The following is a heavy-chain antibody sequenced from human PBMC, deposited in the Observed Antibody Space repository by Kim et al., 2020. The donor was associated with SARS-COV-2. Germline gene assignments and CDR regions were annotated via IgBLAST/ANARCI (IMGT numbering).Heavy chain of an antibody. CDR3: ARRRITIFYYFDY. CDR2: IYYSGST. CDR1: GGSISSSSYY. Sequence: SETLSLTCTVSGGSISSSSYYWGWIRQPPGKGLEWIGRIYYSGSTYYNPSLKSRVTISVDTSKNQFSLKLSSVTAADTAVYYCARRRITIFYYFDYWGQGTLVTVSS. V-gene: IGHV4-39*01. D-gene: IGHD3-9*01. J-gene: IGHJ4*02.